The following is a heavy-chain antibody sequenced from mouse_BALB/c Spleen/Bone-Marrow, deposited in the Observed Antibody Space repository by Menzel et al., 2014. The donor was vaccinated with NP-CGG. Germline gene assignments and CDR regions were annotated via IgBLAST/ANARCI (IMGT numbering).Heavy chain of an antibody. CDR1: GYTFSSDY. CDR3: TRSRRAMDY. D-gene: IGHD2-12*01. J-gene: IGHJ4*01. Sequence: QVQLQQSGAELVKPGASVKLSCKASGYTFSSDYMYWVKRRPGQGLEWIGEINPSNGGTNFNEKFKSKATLTVDKSSSTAYMQLSSLTSEDSAVHYCTRSRRAMDYWGQGTSVTVSS. V-gene: IGHV1S81*02. CDR2: INPSNGGT.